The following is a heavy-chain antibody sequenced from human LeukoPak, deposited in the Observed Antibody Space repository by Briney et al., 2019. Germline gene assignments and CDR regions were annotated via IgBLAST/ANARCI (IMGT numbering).Heavy chain of an antibody. V-gene: IGHV3-21*01. D-gene: IGHD5-24*01. Sequence: GSLRLSCAASGFTFSSYSMNWVRQAPGKGLEWVSSISSSSSYIYYADSVKGRFTISRDNAKNSLYLQMNSLRAEDTAVYYCARERGYNYIYFDYWGQGTLVTVSS. CDR1: GFTFSSYS. J-gene: IGHJ4*02. CDR3: ARERGYNYIYFDY. CDR2: ISSSSSYI.